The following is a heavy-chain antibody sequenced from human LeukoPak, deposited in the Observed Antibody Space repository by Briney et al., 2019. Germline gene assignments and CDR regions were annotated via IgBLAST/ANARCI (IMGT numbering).Heavy chain of an antibody. CDR1: GYTFTSYG. Sequence: ASVKVSCKASGYTFTSYGIGWVRQAPGQGLEWMGWISAYNGNTNYAQKLQGRVTMTTDTSTSTAYMELRSLRSDDTAVYYCARAFSTYDYVWGSYQDDSDYWGQGTLVTVSS. D-gene: IGHD3-16*02. CDR2: ISAYNGNT. V-gene: IGHV1-18*01. J-gene: IGHJ4*02. CDR3: ARAFSTYDYVWGSYQDDSDY.